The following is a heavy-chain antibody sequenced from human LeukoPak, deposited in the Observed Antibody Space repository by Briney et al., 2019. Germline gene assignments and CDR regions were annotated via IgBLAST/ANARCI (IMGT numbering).Heavy chain of an antibody. CDR1: GGSISSYY. CDR3: ARTGSNSGYWFDA. J-gene: IGHJ5*02. Sequence: SETLSLTCTVSGGSISSYYWSWIRQPPGKGLEWIGYIYYSGSTYYNPSLKSRVTISLDTSKSQFSLKMSFVTAADTAVYYCARTGSNSGYWFDAWGQGTPVTVSS. V-gene: IGHV4-59*01. CDR2: IYYSGST. D-gene: IGHD4-11*01.